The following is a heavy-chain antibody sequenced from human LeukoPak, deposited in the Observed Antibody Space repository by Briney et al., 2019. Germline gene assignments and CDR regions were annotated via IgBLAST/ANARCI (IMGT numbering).Heavy chain of an antibody. D-gene: IGHD3-16*01. CDR2: INPSGSST. CDR1: GYTFTSYY. J-gene: IGHJ4*02. V-gene: IGHV1-46*03. CDR3: ASCPYVGGYYFDY. Sequence: VASVQVSCKASGYTFTSYYMHWVRQAPGQGLEWMGIINPSGSSTSYAQKFQSSVTMTRDTSTSTVYMELISMRSDDTAADYCASCPYVGGYYFDYWGQGTLVTVSS.